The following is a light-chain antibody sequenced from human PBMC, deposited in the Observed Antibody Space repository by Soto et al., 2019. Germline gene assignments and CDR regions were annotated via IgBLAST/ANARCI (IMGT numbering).Light chain of an antibody. J-gene: IGKJ2*01. CDR2: DTS. CDR3: QHRTNWPRT. V-gene: IGKV3-11*01. CDR1: QSVGTF. Sequence: EVVLTQSPVTLSLSPGERASLSCRASQSVGTFLAWCQQKPGQAPRLIIYDTSNRATGIPARFSGTGSGTDFALTISSVEPEDFAVYFCQHRTNWPRTFGQGTKLDIK.